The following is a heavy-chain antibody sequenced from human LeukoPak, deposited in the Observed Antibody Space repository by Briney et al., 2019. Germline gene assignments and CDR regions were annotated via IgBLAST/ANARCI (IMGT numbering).Heavy chain of an antibody. V-gene: IGHV3-33*06. D-gene: IGHD2-21*02. J-gene: IGHJ3*02. CDR2: IWYDGSNK. CDR3: ANGDLAYCGGDCYSGAFDI. Sequence: GGSLRLSCAASGFTFSDFGMEWVRQAPGKGLEWVAVIWYDGSNKYYADSVKGRFTISRDNSKNTLYLQMNSLRAEDTAVYYCANGDLAYCGGDCYSGAFDIWGQGTMVTVSS. CDR1: GFTFSDFG.